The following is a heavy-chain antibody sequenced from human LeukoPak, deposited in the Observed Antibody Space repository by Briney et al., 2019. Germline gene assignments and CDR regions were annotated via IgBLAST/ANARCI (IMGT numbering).Heavy chain of an antibody. V-gene: IGHV3-53*01. CDR2: IYSGGTT. J-gene: IGHJ4*02. CDR3: AGGGSNRRFDF. D-gene: IGHD3-16*02. CDR1: GFTVSSNY. Sequence: PGGSLRPSCAASGFTVSSNYMSWVRQAPGKGLQWVSVIYSGGTTYYADSVKGRFTISRDNSKDTLYLQMNSLRAEDTAVYYCAGGGSNRRFDFWGQGTLVTVSS.